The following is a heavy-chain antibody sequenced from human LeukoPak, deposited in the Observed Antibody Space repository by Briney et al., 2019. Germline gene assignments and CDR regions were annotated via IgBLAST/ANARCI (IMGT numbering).Heavy chain of an antibody. Sequence: GGSLRLSCAASGFTFSSYSMNWVRQAPGKGLEWVSYISSSSTIYYADSVKGRFTISRDNAKNSLYLQMNSLRDEDTAVYYCARGVAAAALDYWGQGTLVTVSS. J-gene: IGHJ4*02. V-gene: IGHV3-48*02. D-gene: IGHD6-13*01. CDR1: GFTFSSYS. CDR2: ISSSSTI. CDR3: ARGVAAAALDY.